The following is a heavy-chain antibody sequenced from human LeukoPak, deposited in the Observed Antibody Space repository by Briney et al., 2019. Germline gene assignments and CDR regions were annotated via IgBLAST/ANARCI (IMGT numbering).Heavy chain of an antibody. CDR1: GFTFSSYS. CDR3: ARVDYSNYLLIYYYYYMDV. Sequence: GGSLRLSCAASGFTFSSYSMNWVRQAPGKGLEWVSYISSSSSTIYYADSVKGRFTISRDNAKNSQYLQMNSLRAEDTAVYYCARVDYSNYLLIYYYYYMDVWGKGTTVTVSS. J-gene: IGHJ6*03. D-gene: IGHD4-11*01. V-gene: IGHV3-48*01. CDR2: ISSSSSTI.